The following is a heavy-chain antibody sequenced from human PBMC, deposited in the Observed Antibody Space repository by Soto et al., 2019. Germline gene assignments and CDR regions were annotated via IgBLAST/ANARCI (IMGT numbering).Heavy chain of an antibody. V-gene: IGHV1-69*12. CDR3: ARVTTLPYYYGMDV. Sequence: QVQLVQSGAEVKKPGSSVKVSCKASGGTFSSYAISWVRQAPGQGLEWMGGSIPIFGTANYAQKFQGRVTITADESTSTAYMELSSLRSEDTAVYYCARVTTLPYYYGMDVWGQGTTVTVSS. J-gene: IGHJ6*02. CDR2: SIPIFGTA. D-gene: IGHD4-17*01. CDR1: GGTFSSYA.